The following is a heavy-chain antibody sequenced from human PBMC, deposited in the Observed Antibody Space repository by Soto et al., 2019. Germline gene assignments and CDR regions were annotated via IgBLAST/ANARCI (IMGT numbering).Heavy chain of an antibody. D-gene: IGHD1-26*01. CDR3: ARRYGGNLDY. J-gene: IGHJ4*02. CDR1: GGSISSYD. CDR2: IYYSGST. V-gene: IGHV4-59*08. Sequence: SETLSLTCTVAGGSISSYDWSWIRQPPGKGLEWIGYIYYSGSTNYNPSLKSRVTISVDTSKNRFSLKLSSVTAADTAVYYCARRYGGNLDYWGQGTLVTVSS.